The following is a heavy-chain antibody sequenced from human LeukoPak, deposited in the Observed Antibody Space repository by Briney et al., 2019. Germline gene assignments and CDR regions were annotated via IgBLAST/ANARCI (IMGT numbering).Heavy chain of an antibody. CDR1: GGSISSSSYY. CDR2: IYYSGST. V-gene: IGHV4-39*07. J-gene: IGHJ4*02. D-gene: IGHD3-22*01. CDR3: ASHPRSTYYYDSSGSKSPLFDY. Sequence: SETLSLTCTVSGGSISSSSYYWGWIRQPPGKGLEWIGSIYYSGSTYYNPSLKSRVTISVDTSKNQFSLKLSSVTAADTAVYYCASHPRSTYYYDSSGSKSPLFDYWGQGTLVTVSS.